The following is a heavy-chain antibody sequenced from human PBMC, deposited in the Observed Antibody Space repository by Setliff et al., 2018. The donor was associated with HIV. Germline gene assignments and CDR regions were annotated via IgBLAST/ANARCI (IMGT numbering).Heavy chain of an antibody. D-gene: IGHD1-1*01. CDR3: AKDGLAGYFES. CDR2: IWFDGSRK. J-gene: IGHJ4*02. CDR1: GFTFTNHA. Sequence: GGSLRLSCATSGFTFTNHAMHWVRQAPGKGLEWVAVIWFDGSRKYYGDSVKGRFTISRDTSNNTLYLQMYSLRAEDTAVYYCAKDGLAGYFESWGLGTLVTVSS. V-gene: IGHV3-33*06.